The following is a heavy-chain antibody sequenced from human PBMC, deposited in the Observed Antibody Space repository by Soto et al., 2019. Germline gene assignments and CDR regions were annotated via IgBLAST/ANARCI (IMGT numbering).Heavy chain of an antibody. CDR3: ARDPSSLAFDI. J-gene: IGHJ3*02. Sequence: GGSLRLSCAASGVTFSSYSMNWVRQAPGKGLEWVSSISSSSSYIYYADSVKGRFTISRDNAKNSLYLQMSSLRAEDTAVYYWARDPSSLAFDIWGKGTMVTVSS. CDR1: GVTFSSYS. CDR2: ISSSSSYI. V-gene: IGHV3-21*01.